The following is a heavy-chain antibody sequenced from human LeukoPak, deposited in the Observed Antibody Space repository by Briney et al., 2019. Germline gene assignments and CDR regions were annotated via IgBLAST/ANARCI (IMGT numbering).Heavy chain of an antibody. CDR1: GGSFSGYY. J-gene: IGHJ6*03. Sequence: PSETLSLTCAVYGGSFSGYYWSWIRQPPGKGLEWIGEINHSGSTNYNPSLKSRVTISVDTSKNQFSLKLSSVTAADTAVYYCARVRGSGNYYNEYYYYYYMDVWGKGTTVTVSS. D-gene: IGHD3-10*01. CDR2: INHSGST. V-gene: IGHV4-34*01. CDR3: ARVRGSGNYYNEYYYYYYMDV.